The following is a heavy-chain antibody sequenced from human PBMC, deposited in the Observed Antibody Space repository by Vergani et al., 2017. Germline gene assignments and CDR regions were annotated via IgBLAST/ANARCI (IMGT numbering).Heavy chain of an antibody. CDR3: AREGTGATTFAYYYYGMDV. Sequence: QVQLQQSGPGLVKPSQTLSLTCAISGDSVSSNSAAWNWIRQSPSRGLEWLGRTYYRSKWYNDYAVSVKSRITINPDTSKNQFSLQLNSVTPADTAVYYCAREGTGATTFAYYYYGMDVWGQGTTVTVSS. CDR2: TYYRSKWYN. D-gene: IGHD1-26*01. V-gene: IGHV6-1*01. CDR1: GDSVSSNSAA. J-gene: IGHJ6*02.